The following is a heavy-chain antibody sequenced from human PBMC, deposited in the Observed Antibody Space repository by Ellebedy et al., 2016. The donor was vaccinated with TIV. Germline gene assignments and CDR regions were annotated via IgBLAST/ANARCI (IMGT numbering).Heavy chain of an antibody. CDR3: AKDLRFGEFPPEAFDI. CDR2: ISGSGGST. Sequence: GGSLRLXCAASGFTFSSYAMSWVRQAPGKGQEWVSAISGSGGSTYYADSVKGRFTISRDNSKNTLYLQMNSLRAEDTAVYYCAKDLRFGEFPPEAFDIWGQGTMVTVSS. CDR1: GFTFSSYA. D-gene: IGHD3-10*01. J-gene: IGHJ3*02. V-gene: IGHV3-23*01.